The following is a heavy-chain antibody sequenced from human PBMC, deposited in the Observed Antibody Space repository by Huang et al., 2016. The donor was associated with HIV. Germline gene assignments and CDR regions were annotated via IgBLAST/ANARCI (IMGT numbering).Heavy chain of an antibody. D-gene: IGHD5-18*01. J-gene: IGHJ4*02. CDR2: IYTSGST. CDR3: ARVPRYSYGSHYFDY. Sequence: QVQLQESGPGLVKPSQTLSLTCTVSGGSISSGSYYWSWIRQPAGKGLEWIGHIYTSGSTNYNPSHKSRVTMSVDTSKKQFSLKLSSVTAADTAVYFCARVPRYSYGSHYFDYWGQGTLVTVSS. CDR1: GGSISSGSYY. V-gene: IGHV4-61*09.